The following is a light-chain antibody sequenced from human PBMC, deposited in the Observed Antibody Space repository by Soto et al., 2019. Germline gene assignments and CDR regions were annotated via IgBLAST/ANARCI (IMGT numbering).Light chain of an antibody. V-gene: IGLV2-8*01. CDR2: EVN. CDR1: SSDVGGYNY. Sequence: QSVLTQPPSACGSPGHSVTISVTGTSSDVGGYNYVSWFQQHPGKAPKLIIHEVNQRPSGVPDRFSGSKSGNTASLTVSGLQAEDEGTYYCSSYGGYNNVVFGTGTKVTVL. CDR3: SSYGGYNNVV. J-gene: IGLJ1*01.